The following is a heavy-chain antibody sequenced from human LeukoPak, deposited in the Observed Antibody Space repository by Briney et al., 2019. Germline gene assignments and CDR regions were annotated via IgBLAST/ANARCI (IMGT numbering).Heavy chain of an antibody. V-gene: IGHV3-30*04. CDR3: PRDYDSLDY. CDR2: ISYDGSNK. D-gene: IGHD3-22*01. Sequence: PGGSLRLSCAASGFTFSSYAMHWVRQAPGKGLEWVAVISYDGSNKYYADSVKGRFTISRDNSKNTLYLQMNSLRAEDTAVYYCPRDYDSLDYWGQGTLVTVSS. J-gene: IGHJ4*02. CDR1: GFTFSSYA.